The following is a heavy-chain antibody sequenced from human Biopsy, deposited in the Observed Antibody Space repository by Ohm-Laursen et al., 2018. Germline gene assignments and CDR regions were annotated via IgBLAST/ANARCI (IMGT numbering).Heavy chain of an antibody. Sequence: GTLSLNCTVSGDSISSYYWSWIRQPPGKGLQWIGYVYYTGSTDYNPSLQSRVTISVDTSKNHFSLRLRSVTPADTAIYYCARDRGYYSDRTVPGYFDLWGRGTLVTVSS. D-gene: IGHD3-22*01. J-gene: IGHJ2*01. CDR2: VYYTGST. CDR3: ARDRGYYSDRTVPGYFDL. CDR1: GDSISSYY. V-gene: IGHV4-59*01.